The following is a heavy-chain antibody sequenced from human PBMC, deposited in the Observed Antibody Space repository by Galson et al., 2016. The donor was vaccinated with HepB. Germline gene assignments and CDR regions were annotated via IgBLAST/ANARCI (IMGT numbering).Heavy chain of an antibody. CDR3: VKEGYQELSDGAFDI. CDR2: INSNGGRT. CDR1: GFTFSNFP. J-gene: IGHJ3*02. Sequence: SLRLSCAVSGFTFSNFPMSWVRQAPGKGLEYVSGINSNGGRTYYTDPVKGRFALSRDNSKNTVYLQVSSLRIEDTAVYFCVKEGYQELSDGAFDIWGQGTIVTVSS. D-gene: IGHD2-2*01. V-gene: IGHV3-64D*06.